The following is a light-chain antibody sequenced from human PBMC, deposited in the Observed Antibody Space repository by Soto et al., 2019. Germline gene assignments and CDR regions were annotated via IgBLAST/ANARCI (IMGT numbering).Light chain of an antibody. CDR1: QSVSSSY. V-gene: IGKV3-20*01. CDR2: GAS. CDR3: QQYGSSPQT. Sequence: EIELTQPPGTLSLSPGERATLSCRARQSVSSSYLAWYQQHPGQAPRILIYGASSRAAGIPDRFSGSGSGTYFTLTISRPAPEDFAVYYCQQYGSSPQTFGQGTKV. J-gene: IGKJ1*01.